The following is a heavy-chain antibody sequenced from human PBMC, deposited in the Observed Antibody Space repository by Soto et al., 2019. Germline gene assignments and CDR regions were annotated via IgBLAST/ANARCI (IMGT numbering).Heavy chain of an antibody. V-gene: IGHV4-4*07. J-gene: IGHJ4*02. D-gene: IGHD3-22*01. Sequence: PSETLSLTCTVSGGSISSYYWSWIRQPAGKGLEWIGRIYTSGSTNYNPSLKSRVTMSADTSKNQFSLKLSSVTAADTAVYYCASTNYYDSSGYYYPVEYWGQGTLVTVSS. CDR3: ASTNYYDSSGYYYPVEY. CDR1: GGSISSYY. CDR2: IYTSGST.